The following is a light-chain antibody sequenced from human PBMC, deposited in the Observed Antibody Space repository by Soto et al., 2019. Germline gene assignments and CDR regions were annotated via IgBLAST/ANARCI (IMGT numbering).Light chain of an antibody. Sequence: DIPMTQSPSTLSASVGDRVTITCRASQSISSWLAWYQQKPGKAPKLLIYDASSLQSGIPSRFSGSGSGTDFTLTISSLQPEDFATYYCQQSYSIPWTFGQGTKVDIK. J-gene: IGKJ1*01. CDR3: QQSYSIPWT. V-gene: IGKV1-39*01. CDR1: QSISSW. CDR2: DAS.